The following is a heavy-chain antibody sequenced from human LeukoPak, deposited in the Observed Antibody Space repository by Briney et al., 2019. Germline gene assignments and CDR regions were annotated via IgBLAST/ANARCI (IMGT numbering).Heavy chain of an antibody. Sequence: PSETLSLTCAVSLDSLSGSSYCWGWIRQPPGKGLEWIGSIYYSGSTYYNPSLKSRVTISVDTSKNQFSLRLSSLTAADTVVYYCASHSLSIRAVAPNEFDPWGQGTLVTVSS. J-gene: IGHJ5*02. V-gene: IGHV4-39*01. CDR2: IYYSGST. D-gene: IGHD6-19*01. CDR1: LDSLSGSSYC. CDR3: ASHSLSIRAVAPNEFDP.